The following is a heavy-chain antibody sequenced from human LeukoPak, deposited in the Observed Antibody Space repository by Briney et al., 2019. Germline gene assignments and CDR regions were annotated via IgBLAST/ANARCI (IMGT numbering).Heavy chain of an antibody. Sequence: SETLSLTCTVSGGSISSYYWSWIRQPPGKGLEWIGYIYYSGSTNYNPSLKSRVTISVDTSKNQFSLKLSSVTAADTAVYYCARARTGSLKYLDYWGQGTLVTVSS. CDR2: IYYSGST. CDR1: GGSISSYY. V-gene: IGHV4-59*01. CDR3: ARARTGSLKYLDY. D-gene: IGHD3-9*01. J-gene: IGHJ4*02.